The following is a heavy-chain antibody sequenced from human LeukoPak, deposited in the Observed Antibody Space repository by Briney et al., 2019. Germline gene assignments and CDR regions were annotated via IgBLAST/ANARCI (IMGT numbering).Heavy chain of an antibody. D-gene: IGHD4-11*01. CDR2: IRYDGSNK. J-gene: IGHJ5*02. CDR1: GFTFSSYG. V-gene: IGHV3-30*02. Sequence: GGSLRLSCAASGFTFSSYGMHWVRQAPGKGLEWVAFIRYDGSNKYYADSVKGRFTISRDNSKNTLYLQMNSLRAEDTAVYYCASFSWIPRDYMTDNWFDPWGQGTLVTVSS. CDR3: ASFSWIPRDYMTDNWFDP.